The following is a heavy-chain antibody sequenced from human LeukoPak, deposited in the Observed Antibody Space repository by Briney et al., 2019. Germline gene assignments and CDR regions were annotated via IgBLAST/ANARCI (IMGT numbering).Heavy chain of an antibody. V-gene: IGHV3-9*01. CDR2: ISWNSGSI. Sequence: PGGSLRLSCAASGFTFSSYAMHWVRQAPGKGLEWVSGISWNSGSIGYADSVKGRFTISRDNAKNSLYLQMNSLRAEDTALYYCAKDPAVAGWFGVYYFDYWGQGTLVTVSS. D-gene: IGHD6-19*01. J-gene: IGHJ4*02. CDR1: GFTFSSYA. CDR3: AKDPAVAGWFGVYYFDY.